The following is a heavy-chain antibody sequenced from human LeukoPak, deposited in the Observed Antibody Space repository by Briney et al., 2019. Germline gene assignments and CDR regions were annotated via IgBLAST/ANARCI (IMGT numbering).Heavy chain of an antibody. D-gene: IGHD2-21*02. V-gene: IGHV3-48*03. J-gene: IGHJ6*02. Sequence: GGSLRLSCEGSGFRFINFEMNWVRQAPGKGPEWVSFISSSGHTIYYADSVKGRFTISRDNARNSLYLQMNSLRAEDTAVYYCARDEHLRVGGDGHYYGMDVWGQGTTVTVSS. CDR3: ARDEHLRVGGDGHYYGMDV. CDR2: ISSSGHTI. CDR1: GFRFINFE.